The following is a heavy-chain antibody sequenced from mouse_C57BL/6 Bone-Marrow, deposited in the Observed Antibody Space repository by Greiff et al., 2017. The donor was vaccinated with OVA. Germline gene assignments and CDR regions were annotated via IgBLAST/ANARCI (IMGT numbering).Heavy chain of an antibody. CDR2: ISSGSSTI. J-gene: IGHJ4*01. Sequence: EVHLVESGGGLVKPGGSLKLSCAASGFTFSDYGMHWVRQAPEKGLEWVAYISSGSSTIYYADTVKGRFTISRDNAKNTLFLQMTSLRSEDTAMYYCARQGGYYAMDDWGQGTSVTVSS. V-gene: IGHV5-17*01. CDR3: ARQGGYYAMDD. CDR1: GFTFSDYG.